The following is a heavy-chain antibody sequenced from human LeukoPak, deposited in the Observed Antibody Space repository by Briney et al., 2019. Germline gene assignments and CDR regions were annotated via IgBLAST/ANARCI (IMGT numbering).Heavy chain of an antibody. CDR2: IRFDGTNK. Sequence: SGGSLRLSCAASGFSFSNYGMHWVRQAPGKGLEWVAFIRFDGTNKYYGDSVKGRFTISRDNSKNTLYLQMNSLRAEDTAVYYCAKVPRGGGSYFDYWGQGTLVTVSS. D-gene: IGHD1-26*01. V-gene: IGHV3-30*02. J-gene: IGHJ4*02. CDR1: GFSFSNYG. CDR3: AKVPRGGGSYFDY.